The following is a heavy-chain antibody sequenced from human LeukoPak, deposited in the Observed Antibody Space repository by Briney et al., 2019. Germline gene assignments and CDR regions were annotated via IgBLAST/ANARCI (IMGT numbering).Heavy chain of an antibody. J-gene: IGHJ4*02. CDR3: TRGLAISTSGWYDTFDY. CDR2: ISTDGGGT. V-gene: IGHV3-64*01. D-gene: IGHD6-19*01. Sequence: GGSLRLSCAASGFTFTTYAMHWVRQAPGRGLEYVSAISTDGGGTYYANSVKGRFTISRDNSKNTLYLQMGSLRAEDMAVYYCTRGLAISTSGWYDTFDYWGQGALVTVSS. CDR1: GFTFTTYA.